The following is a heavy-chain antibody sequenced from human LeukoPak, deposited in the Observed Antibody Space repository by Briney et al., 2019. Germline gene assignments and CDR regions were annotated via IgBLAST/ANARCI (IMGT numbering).Heavy chain of an antibody. CDR1: GFNFSSYA. CDR2: VSDSGATT. V-gene: IGHV3-23*01. CDR3: AMGVSGYNYGPVDY. Sequence: GTSLRLSCAASGFNFSSYAMHWVRQAPGKGLEWVSAVSDSGATTYYADSVKGRFTISRDNSKDTLYLQMNNLRVEDTAVYYCAMGVSGYNYGPVDYWGQGSLVTVSS. D-gene: IGHD5-18*01. J-gene: IGHJ4*02.